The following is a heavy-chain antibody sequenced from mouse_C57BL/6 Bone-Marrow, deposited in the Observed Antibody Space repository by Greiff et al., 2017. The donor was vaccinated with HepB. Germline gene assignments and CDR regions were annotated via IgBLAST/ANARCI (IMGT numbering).Heavy chain of an antibody. CDR3: ARRIYGRGYFDV. J-gene: IGHJ1*03. Sequence: HVQLQQPGAELVRPGSSVKLSCKASGYTFTSYWMHWVKQRPIQGLEWIGNIDPSDSETHYNQKFKDKATLTVDKSSSTAYMQLSSLTSEDSAVYYCARRIYGRGYFDVWGTGTTVTVSS. V-gene: IGHV1-52*01. D-gene: IGHD1-1*02. CDR2: IDPSDSET. CDR1: GYTFTSYW.